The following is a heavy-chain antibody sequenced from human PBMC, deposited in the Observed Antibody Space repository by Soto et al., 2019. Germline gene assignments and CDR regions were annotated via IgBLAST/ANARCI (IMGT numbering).Heavy chain of an antibody. CDR2: ISSSSSYT. J-gene: IGHJ4*02. V-gene: IGHV3-11*05. Sequence: GGSLRLSCAASGFTFSDYYMSWIRQAPGKGLEWISYISSSSSYTKYADSVKGRFTVSRDNAKNSLYLEMNTLRADDTAVYYCVRDRRYYFDGLSDYWGQGTLVTVSS. D-gene: IGHD3-9*01. CDR1: GFTFSDYY. CDR3: VRDRRYYFDGLSDY.